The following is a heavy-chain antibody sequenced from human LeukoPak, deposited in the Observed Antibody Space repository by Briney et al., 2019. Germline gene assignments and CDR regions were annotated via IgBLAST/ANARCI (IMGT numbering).Heavy chain of an antibody. CDR1: GGSISSGSYY. CDR3: ARARAIDSSGWYFGYYFDY. Sequence: KPSQTLSLTCTVSGGSISSGSYYWSWIRQPAGKVLELIGRIYTSGSTNYNPSLKSRVTISVDTSKNQFSLKLSSVTAADTAVYYCARARAIDSSGWYFGYYFDYWGQGTLVTVSS. CDR2: IYTSGST. D-gene: IGHD6-19*01. V-gene: IGHV4-61*02. J-gene: IGHJ4*02.